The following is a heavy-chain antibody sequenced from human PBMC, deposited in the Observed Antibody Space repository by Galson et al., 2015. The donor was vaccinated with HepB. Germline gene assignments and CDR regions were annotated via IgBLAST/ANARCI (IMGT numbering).Heavy chain of an antibody. D-gene: IGHD6-19*01. CDR3: AKGSRAVAGTGDYFDY. CDR1: GFTFSTYG. Sequence: SLRLSCAASGFTFSTYGVQWVRQAPGKGLEWVAFIRFDGSNKYYTDSVKGRFTISRDNSKNTLYLQMNSLRAEDTAVYYCAKGSRAVAGTGDYFDYWGQGTLVTVSS. V-gene: IGHV3-30*02. J-gene: IGHJ4*02. CDR2: IRFDGSNK.